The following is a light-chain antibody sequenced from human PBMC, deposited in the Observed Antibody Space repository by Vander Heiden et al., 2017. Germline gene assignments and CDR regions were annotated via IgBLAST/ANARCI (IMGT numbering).Light chain of an antibody. V-gene: IGKV1-8*01. J-gene: IGKJ4*01. Sequence: AIRMTQSPSSFSASTGDRVTITCRASQGISSYLAWYQQKPGKAPKLLIYAASTLQSGVPSRFSGSGSGTDFTLTISCLQPEDFATYYWQQYYSYPLTLGGATKVEIK. CDR3: QQYYSYPLT. CDR2: AAS. CDR1: QGISSY.